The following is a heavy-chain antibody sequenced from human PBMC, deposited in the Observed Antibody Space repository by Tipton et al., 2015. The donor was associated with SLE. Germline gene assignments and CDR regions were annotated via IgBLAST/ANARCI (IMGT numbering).Heavy chain of an antibody. CDR3: ASGYCSGGSCSYWYFDL. CDR1: GGSISSGGYS. V-gene: IGHV4-30-2*01. D-gene: IGHD2-15*01. CDR2: INHSGST. Sequence: TLSLTCAVSGGSISSGGYSWSWIRQPPGKGLEWIGEINHSGSTNYNPSLKSRVTISVDTSKNQFSLKLSSVTAADTAVYYCASGYCSGGSCSYWYFDLWGRGTLVTVSS. J-gene: IGHJ2*01.